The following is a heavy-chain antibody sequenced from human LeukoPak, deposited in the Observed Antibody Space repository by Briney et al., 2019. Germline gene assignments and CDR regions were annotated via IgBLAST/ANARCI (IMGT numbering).Heavy chain of an antibody. CDR1: GFTFSSDA. Sequence: GGSLRLSCAASGFTFSSDAMSWVRQAPGKGLEWVSVISGGGGTTYYSDSVKGRFTISRDNSKNTLYLQMNSLRAEDTAVYYCAKDVGRSRLVGGAFDIWGQGTMVTVSS. V-gene: IGHV3-23*01. D-gene: IGHD1-26*01. CDR2: ISGGGGTT. CDR3: AKDVGRSRLVGGAFDI. J-gene: IGHJ3*02.